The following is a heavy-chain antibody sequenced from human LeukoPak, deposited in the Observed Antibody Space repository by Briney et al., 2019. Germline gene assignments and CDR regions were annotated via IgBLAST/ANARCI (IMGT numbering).Heavy chain of an antibody. CDR2: INPNSGGT. V-gene: IGHV1-2*02. J-gene: IGHJ6*03. D-gene: IGHD2-2*01. Sequence: ASVKVSCKASGYTFTGYYMHWVRQAPGQGLEWMGWINPNSGGTNYAQKFQGRVTMTRDTSISTAYMELSRLRSDDTAVYYCAGGRYCTSTSCSRDYYYMDVWSKGTTVTVSS. CDR3: AGGRYCTSTSCSRDYYYMDV. CDR1: GYTFTGYY.